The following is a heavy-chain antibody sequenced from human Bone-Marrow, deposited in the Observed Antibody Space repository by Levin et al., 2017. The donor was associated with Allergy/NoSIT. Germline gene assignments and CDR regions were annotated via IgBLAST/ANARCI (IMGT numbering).Heavy chain of an antibody. CDR3: ARRPREGAYSGFFDP. D-gene: IGHD6-6*01. Sequence: PGESLKISCKGFGYSFTDYWIGWVRQMPGKGLEWMGIIWPGDSETRYNPSFRGLVTFSADKSISTAYLQWSSLKASDTAMYYCARRPREGAYSGFFDPWGQGTLVTVSS. CDR2: IWPGDSET. V-gene: IGHV5-51*01. J-gene: IGHJ5*02. CDR1: GYSFTDYW.